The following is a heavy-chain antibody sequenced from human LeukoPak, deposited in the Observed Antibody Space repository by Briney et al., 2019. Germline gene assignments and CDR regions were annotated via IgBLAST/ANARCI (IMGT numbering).Heavy chain of an antibody. V-gene: IGHV1-18*01. D-gene: IGHD3-22*01. Sequence: VASVTVPCTASGYTFTSYGISWVRQAPGQGLEWMGWISAYNGNTNYAQKLQGRVTMTTDTSSSTAYMELRSLRSDDTAVYYCASTDPYDSSGYLDYWGQGTLVTVSS. CDR3: ASTDPYDSSGYLDY. CDR1: GYTFTSYG. J-gene: IGHJ4*02. CDR2: ISAYNGNT.